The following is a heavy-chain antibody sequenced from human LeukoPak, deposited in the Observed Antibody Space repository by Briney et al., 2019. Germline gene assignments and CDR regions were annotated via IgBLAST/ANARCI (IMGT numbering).Heavy chain of an antibody. Sequence: PGGSLRLSCAASGFSFSDCDMHWVRQAPGKGLEWVGRIGGKPKGYATAYAASVKGRFTISRDESKNTAYLQVNSLRPEDKAVYYCTAYSSGHHWGQGTLVTVSS. D-gene: IGHD6-19*01. V-gene: IGHV3-73*01. CDR2: IGGKPKGYAT. CDR3: TAYSSGHH. CDR1: GFSFSDCD. J-gene: IGHJ5*02.